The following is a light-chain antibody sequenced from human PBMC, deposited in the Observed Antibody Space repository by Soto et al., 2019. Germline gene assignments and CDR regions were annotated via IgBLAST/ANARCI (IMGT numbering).Light chain of an antibody. CDR3: QQYGSSPPWT. J-gene: IGKJ1*01. CDR2: GAS. Sequence: EIVLTQSPGTLCLSPGERATLSCRASQSVSSSYLAWYQQKPGQAPRLLIYGASSRATGIPDRFSGSVSGTGFTLTISRLEPEDFAVYYCQQYGSSPPWTFGQGTKVDIK. CDR1: QSVSSSY. V-gene: IGKV3-20*01.